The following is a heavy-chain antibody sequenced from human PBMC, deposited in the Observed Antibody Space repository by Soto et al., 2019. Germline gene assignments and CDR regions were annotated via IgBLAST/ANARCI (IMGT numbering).Heavy chain of an antibody. CDR2: ISSDGDLR. D-gene: IGHD3-9*01. CDR3: AKVRQRFLDILTGATNFDS. V-gene: IGHV3-23*01. CDR1: GFTCNNFA. Sequence: EVHLLGSGGDLVKPGGSLRLSCEVSGFTCNNFAMSWVRQSPGKGLEWVSTISSDGDLRHYAESVKGRFTISRDNSKSFLFLQMNSLRAEDTALDFCAKVRQRFLDILTGATNFDSWGQGTLVTVSS. J-gene: IGHJ4*02.